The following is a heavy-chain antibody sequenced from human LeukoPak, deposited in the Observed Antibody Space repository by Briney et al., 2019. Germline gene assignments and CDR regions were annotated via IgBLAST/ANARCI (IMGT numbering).Heavy chain of an antibody. CDR2: IIPIFGTA. J-gene: IGHJ4*02. V-gene: IGHV1-69*13. D-gene: IGHD1-7*01. Sequence: HRASVKVSCKASGGTFSSYAISWVRQAPGQGLEWMGGIIPIFGTANYAQKFQGRVTITADESTSTAYMELSSLRSEDTAVYYCAVLTALTRNYTPPSNIFDYWGQGTLVTVSS. CDR3: AVLTALTRNYTPPSNIFDY. CDR1: GGTFSSYA.